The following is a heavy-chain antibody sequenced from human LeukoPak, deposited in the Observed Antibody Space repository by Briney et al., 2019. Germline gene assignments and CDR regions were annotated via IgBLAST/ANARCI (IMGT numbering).Heavy chain of an antibody. CDR1: GSRFTNYW. CDR2: IYPGDSET. Sequence: GASLKISCKGSGSRFTNYWIGWVRQMPGEGLEWMGIIYPGDSETTYSPAFRGQVTISADKSINTAYLQWSSLKASDTAMYYCARHLIPASATNRSPFDIWGQGTMVTVSS. D-gene: IGHD6-13*01. V-gene: IGHV5-51*01. J-gene: IGHJ3*02. CDR3: ARHLIPASATNRSPFDI.